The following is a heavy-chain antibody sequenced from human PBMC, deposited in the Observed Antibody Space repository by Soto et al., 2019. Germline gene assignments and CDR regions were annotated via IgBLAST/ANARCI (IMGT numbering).Heavy chain of an antibody. Sequence: EVQLVESGGGLVQPGGSLRLSCAASGFTFSTYWMHWVRQAPGKGLVWVSRIKSDGSSGNYADSVKGRFTISRDNAKNTLYLQMNSLRAEDTDVYYCTRAYTGFDCWGQGTLVTVSS. CDR1: GFTFSTYW. CDR2: IKSDGSSG. V-gene: IGHV3-74*01. D-gene: IGHD4-4*01. J-gene: IGHJ4*02. CDR3: TRAYTGFDC.